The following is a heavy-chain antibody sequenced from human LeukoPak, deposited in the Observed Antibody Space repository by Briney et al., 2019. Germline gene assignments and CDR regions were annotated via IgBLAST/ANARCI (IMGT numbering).Heavy chain of an antibody. D-gene: IGHD3-22*01. V-gene: IGHV3-21*01. Sequence: SVKGRFTISRDNAKNSLYLQMSSLRAEDTAVYYCARQPDYYDSSGYFYYQYYYLDIWGKGTTVTVSS. CDR3: ARQPDYYDSSGYFYYQYYYLDI. J-gene: IGHJ6*03.